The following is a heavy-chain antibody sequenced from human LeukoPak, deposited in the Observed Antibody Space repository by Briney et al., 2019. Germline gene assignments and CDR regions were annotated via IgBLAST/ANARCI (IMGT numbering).Heavy chain of an antibody. D-gene: IGHD2-21*01. J-gene: IGHJ4*02. CDR3: ASFGISWRSSY. Sequence: QPGGSLRLSCAASGFSFSSHWVHWVRLAPGKGLVWVSRISDDGSYTSNVDSVKGRFTISRDNVNNMLYLHMNSLRAEDTAVYYCASFGISWRSSYWGQGTLVTVSS. V-gene: IGHV3-74*01. CDR2: ISDDGSYT. CDR1: GFSFSSHW.